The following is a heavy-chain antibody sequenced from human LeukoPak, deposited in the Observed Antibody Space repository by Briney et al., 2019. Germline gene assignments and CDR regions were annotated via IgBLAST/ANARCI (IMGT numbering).Heavy chain of an antibody. J-gene: IGHJ6*03. CDR2: IIPMFDTT. CDR3: ASGPFLTFDHTPEGYYHYYMDV. V-gene: IGHV1-69*13. CDR1: GYTFTSYY. Sequence: SSVKVSCKASGYTFTSYYMYWVRQAPGQGLEWMGAIIPMFDTTNYAQRFQGRLTLTADGSTGTAYLELNSLKAEDTAVYFCASGPFLTFDHTPEGYYHYYMDVWGTGTTVTTSS. D-gene: IGHD1-14*01.